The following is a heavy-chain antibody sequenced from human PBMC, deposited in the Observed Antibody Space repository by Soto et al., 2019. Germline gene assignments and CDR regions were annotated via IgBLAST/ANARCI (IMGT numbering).Heavy chain of an antibody. J-gene: IGHJ3*01. CDR3: ALAYGRTSRLIDAVDV. V-gene: IGHV2-5*02. CDR2: IYWDHGH. CDR1: GFSLTADGVG. D-gene: IGHD2-2*01. Sequence: QITLKESGPTLVKPTQTLTLTCAFSGFSLTADGVGVGWIRQPPGKALEWLALIYWDHGHRYSPALKTRHTITKDPSNTQVALTATHTQPVDTATYYPALAYGRTSRLIDAVDVLRQGTVVTSSS.